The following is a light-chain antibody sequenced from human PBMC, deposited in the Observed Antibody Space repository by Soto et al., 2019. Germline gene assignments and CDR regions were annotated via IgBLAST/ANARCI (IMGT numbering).Light chain of an antibody. CDR1: QGISNW. CDR3: QQANSFPRT. V-gene: IGKV1D-12*01. Sequence: DIQMTQSPSSVSASIGDRVTITCRASQGISNWLAWYQQKPGEAPKLLIYAASSLQGGVPTRFSGSGSGTDFTLTISSLQPEDFATYYCQQANSFPRTFGQGTRLEIK. CDR2: AAS. J-gene: IGKJ5*01.